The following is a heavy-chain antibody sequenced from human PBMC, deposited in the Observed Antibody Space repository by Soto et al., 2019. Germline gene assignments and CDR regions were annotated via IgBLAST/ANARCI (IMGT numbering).Heavy chain of an antibody. CDR2: IKSKSDGGTT. Sequence: EVQVVESGGGLVKPGGSLRLSCSVSGFTFRNAWMSWVRQAPGKGLEWVGRIKSKSDGGTTDYAAPVKGRFTISRDDLQNSVFLQMKSLKTEDIAMYYCITDVTSVMDVWGQGTTVTVSS. J-gene: IGHJ6*02. D-gene: IGHD5-18*01. V-gene: IGHV3-15*01. CDR1: GFTFRNAW. CDR3: ITDVTSVMDV.